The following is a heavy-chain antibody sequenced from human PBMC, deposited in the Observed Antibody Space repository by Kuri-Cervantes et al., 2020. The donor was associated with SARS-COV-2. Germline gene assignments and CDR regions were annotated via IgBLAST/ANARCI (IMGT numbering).Heavy chain of an antibody. CDR1: GFTFSNYN. D-gene: IGHD2-8*01. CDR2: TIVGSSNT. V-gene: IGHV3-21*01. Sequence: GGSLRLSCVASGFTFSNYNMNWVRQAPGKGLEWISSTIVGSSNTYYADSVKGRFTISRDNADNSLYLQMNSLRAEDTAVYYCARDEKRLEGRLKYFYYMDVWGKGTTVTVSS. CDR3: ARDEKRLEGRLKYFYYMDV. J-gene: IGHJ6*03.